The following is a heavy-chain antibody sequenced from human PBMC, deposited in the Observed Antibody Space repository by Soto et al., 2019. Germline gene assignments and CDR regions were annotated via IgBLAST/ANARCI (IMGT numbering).Heavy chain of an antibody. V-gene: IGHV1-18*04. J-gene: IGHJ5*02. CDR3: ARGVGSGTYYNQYNWFDP. D-gene: IGHD3-10*01. CDR2: ISTDNGDT. Sequence: ASVKVCCKASGYTFPNFGISWVRQAPGQGLEWLGWISTDNGDTKYAQKIQARVTLTTDTATTTVYMELTSLRPDDTAVYYCARGVGSGTYYNQYNWFDPWG. CDR1: GYTFPNFG.